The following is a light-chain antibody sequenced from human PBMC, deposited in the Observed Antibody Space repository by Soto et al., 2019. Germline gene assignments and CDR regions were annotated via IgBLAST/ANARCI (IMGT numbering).Light chain of an antibody. Sequence: EVVLTQSPVTLSLSPGERAPLSCRASQSFRGLLACYQQKPGQAPRLLIYDAYNRATGIPPRFSGSGSGTDFTLTISSLAPEDSAVYYGQQRHMWPITFGQGTRLESK. V-gene: IGKV3-11*01. J-gene: IGKJ5*01. CDR1: QSFRGL. CDR2: DAY. CDR3: QQRHMWPIT.